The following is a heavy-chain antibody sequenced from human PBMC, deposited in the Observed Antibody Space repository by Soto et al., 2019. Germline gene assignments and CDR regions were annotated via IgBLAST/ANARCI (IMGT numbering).Heavy chain of an antibody. V-gene: IGHV1-69*13. Sequence: ASVKVSCKASGGTFSSYAISWVRQAPGQGLEWMGGIIPIFGTANYAQKFQGRVTITADESTSTAYMDLQMNSLRVEDTAVYYCAGAQRMDYFDFWGQGTLVTVSS. CDR1: GGTFSSYA. CDR3: AGAQRMDYFDF. CDR2: IIPIFGTA. J-gene: IGHJ4*02. D-gene: IGHD2-15*01.